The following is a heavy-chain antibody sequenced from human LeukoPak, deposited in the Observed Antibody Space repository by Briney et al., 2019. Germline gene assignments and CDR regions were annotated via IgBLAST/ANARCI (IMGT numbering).Heavy chain of an antibody. CDR2: ISGSGGST. J-gene: IGHJ6*02. CDR1: GFTFSSYG. D-gene: IGHD2-2*01. V-gene: IGHV3-23*01. Sequence: GGSLRLSCAASGFTFSSYGMTWVRQAPGKGLEWVSGISGSGGSTYYADPVKGRFTISRDNSKNTLYLQMNSLRAEDTAVYYCAKAYCTSSSCSLDYYGLDVWGQGTAVTVSS. CDR3: AKAYCTSSSCSLDYYGLDV.